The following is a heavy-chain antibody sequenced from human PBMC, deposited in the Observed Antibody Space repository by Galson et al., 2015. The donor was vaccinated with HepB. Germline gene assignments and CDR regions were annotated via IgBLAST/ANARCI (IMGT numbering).Heavy chain of an antibody. D-gene: IGHD3-10*01. V-gene: IGHV3-11*04. J-gene: IGHJ4*02. CDR1: GFTVSSNY. Sequence: SLRLSCAASGFTVSSNYMTWVRQAPGKGLEWVSHISSSGSSIHYADSVKGRFTISRDNAKNSLYLQLSSLRAEDTALYFCARKDFDTSGTYYIPIFDYWGQGTLVTVSS. CDR3: ARKDFDTSGTYYIPIFDY. CDR2: ISSSGSSI.